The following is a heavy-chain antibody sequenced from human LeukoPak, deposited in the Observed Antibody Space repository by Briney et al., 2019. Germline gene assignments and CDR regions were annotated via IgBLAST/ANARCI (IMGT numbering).Heavy chain of an antibody. Sequence: GSSVKVSCKASGGTFSSYTISWVRQAPGQGLEWMGRIIPILGIANYAQKFQGRVTITADKSTSTAYMELSSLRSEGTAVYYCARNYYDSSGYYYFDYWGQGTLVTVSS. CDR3: ARNYYDSSGYYYFDY. CDR2: IIPILGIA. D-gene: IGHD3-22*01. CDR1: GGTFSSYT. V-gene: IGHV1-69*02. J-gene: IGHJ4*02.